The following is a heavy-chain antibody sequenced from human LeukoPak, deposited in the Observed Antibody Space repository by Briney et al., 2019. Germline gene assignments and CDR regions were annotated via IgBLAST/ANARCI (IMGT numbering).Heavy chain of an antibody. V-gene: IGHV3-30*02. Sequence: GGSLRLSCEASGFTFSTYSMHWVRQAPGKGLEWVAFIRLDGSDKYYADSVKGRFTISRDNSKNTLYLQMNSLRAEDTAVYYCAKGGVAPDYWGQGTLVTVSS. J-gene: IGHJ4*02. CDR2: IRLDGSDK. CDR3: AKGGVAPDY. D-gene: IGHD2-21*01. CDR1: GFTFSTYS.